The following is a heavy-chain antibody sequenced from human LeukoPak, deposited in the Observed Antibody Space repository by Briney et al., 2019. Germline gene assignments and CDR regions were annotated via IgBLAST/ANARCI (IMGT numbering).Heavy chain of an antibody. CDR3: ARDSYGDYYFDY. CDR1: GFTFNTFD. Sequence: PGGSLRLSCAASGFTFNTFDMTWVRQAPGKGLEWVSYISSGSSSRYYADSVKGRFTISRDNAKNSLYLQMNSLRAEDTAVYYCARDSYGDYYFDYWGQGTLVTVSS. J-gene: IGHJ4*02. CDR2: ISSGSSSR. D-gene: IGHD4-17*01. V-gene: IGHV3-48*01.